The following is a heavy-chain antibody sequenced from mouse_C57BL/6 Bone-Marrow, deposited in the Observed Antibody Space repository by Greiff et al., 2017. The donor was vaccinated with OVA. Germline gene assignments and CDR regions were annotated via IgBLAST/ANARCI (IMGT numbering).Heavy chain of an antibody. V-gene: IGHV5-12*01. D-gene: IGHD1-1*01. Sequence: EVQGVESGGGLVQPGGSLKLSCAASGFTFSDYYMYWVRQTPEKRLEWVAYISNGGGSTYYPDNVKGRFTISRDNAKNTQYLQMSRLKSEDTAMYYCGRREYGSRTCFDYWGQGTPLTVSS. CDR1: GFTFSDYY. J-gene: IGHJ2*01. CDR2: ISNGGGST. CDR3: GRREYGSRTCFDY.